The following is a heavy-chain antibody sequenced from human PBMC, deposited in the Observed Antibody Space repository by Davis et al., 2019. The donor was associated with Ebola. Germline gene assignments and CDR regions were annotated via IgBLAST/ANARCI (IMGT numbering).Heavy chain of an antibody. Sequence: GGSLRLSCAASGFTFSSYSMNWVRQAPGKGLEWVSYISSSSSYTNYADSVKGRFTISRDNAKNSLYLQMNSLRAEDTAVYYCARRSSQALDWGQGTLVTVSS. CDR2: ISSSSSYT. J-gene: IGHJ4*02. CDR3: ARRSSQALD. V-gene: IGHV3-21*05. D-gene: IGHD6-6*01. CDR1: GFTFSSYS.